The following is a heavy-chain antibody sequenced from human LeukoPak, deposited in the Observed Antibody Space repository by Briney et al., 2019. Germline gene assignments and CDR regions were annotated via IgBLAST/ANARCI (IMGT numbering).Heavy chain of an antibody. J-gene: IGHJ6*02. CDR2: IYYTGST. Sequence: SETLSLTCTVSGGSINSYYGSWIGQPPGKGLEWIGYIYYTGSTDYNPSLKSRVTISVDTSKNQFSLKLSSVTAADTAVYYCTRSYDSRGYYSYGLDVWGQGTTVTVS. V-gene: IGHV4-59*01. CDR1: GGSINSYY. D-gene: IGHD3-22*01. CDR3: TRSYDSRGYYSYGLDV.